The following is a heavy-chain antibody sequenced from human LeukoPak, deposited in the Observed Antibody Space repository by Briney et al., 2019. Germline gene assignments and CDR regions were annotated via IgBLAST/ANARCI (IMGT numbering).Heavy chain of an antibody. CDR2: ISGSGGST. CDR1: GLTVSSNY. V-gene: IGHV3-23*01. Sequence: GGSLRLSCAASGLTVSSNYMSWVRQAPGKGLEWVSAISGSGGSTYYADSVKGRFTISRDNSKNTLYLQMNSLRAEDTAVYYCAKGSGPYTVNWFDPWGQGTLVTVSS. J-gene: IGHJ5*02. D-gene: IGHD4-11*01. CDR3: AKGSGPYTVNWFDP.